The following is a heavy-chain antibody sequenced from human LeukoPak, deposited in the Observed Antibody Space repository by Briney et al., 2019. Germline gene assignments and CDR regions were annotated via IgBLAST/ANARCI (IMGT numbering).Heavy chain of an antibody. CDR2: ISGSGGST. J-gene: IGHJ6*04. CDR3: AKGSISGNPYYYYGMDV. D-gene: IGHD3-3*02. CDR1: GFTFSSYA. Sequence: GGSLRLSCAASGFTFSSYAMSWVRQAPGKGLEWVSAISGSGGSTYYADSVKGRFTISRDNSKNTLYLQVNSLRAEDTAVYYCAKGSISGNPYYYYGMDVWGKGTTVTVSS. V-gene: IGHV3-23*01.